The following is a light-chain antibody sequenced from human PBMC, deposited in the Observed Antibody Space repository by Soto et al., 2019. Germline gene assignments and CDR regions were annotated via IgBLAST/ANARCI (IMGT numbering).Light chain of an antibody. J-gene: IGKJ2*01. CDR2: GAS. CDR3: QQYGSSPRT. V-gene: IGKV3-20*01. Sequence: ELVLTQSPVTLSLSPGERATLSCRASQSVSSSYLAWYQQKPGQAPRLLIYGASSRSTGIPDRFSGSGSGTDFTLTISRLEPEDFAVYYGQQYGSSPRTFGQGTKLEIK. CDR1: QSVSSSY.